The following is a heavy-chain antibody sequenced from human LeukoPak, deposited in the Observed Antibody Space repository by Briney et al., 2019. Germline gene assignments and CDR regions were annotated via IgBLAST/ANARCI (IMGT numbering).Heavy chain of an antibody. D-gene: IGHD5-24*01. Sequence: SSETLSLTCAVYGGSFSGYYWSWIRQPPGKGLEWIGEINHSGSTNYNPSLKSRVTISVDTSKNQFSLKLSSVTAADTAVYYCARGDGYNLFWGQGTLVTVSS. J-gene: IGHJ4*02. CDR3: ARGDGYNLF. CDR1: GGSFSGYY. CDR2: INHSGST. V-gene: IGHV4-34*01.